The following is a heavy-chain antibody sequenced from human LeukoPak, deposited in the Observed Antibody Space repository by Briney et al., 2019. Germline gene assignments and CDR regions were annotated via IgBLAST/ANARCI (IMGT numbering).Heavy chain of an antibody. V-gene: IGHV4-59*12. J-gene: IGHJ5*02. CDR1: GGSISSYY. CDR3: ARDFSQRITMVRGVMPA. D-gene: IGHD3-10*01. Sequence: PSETLSLTCTVSGGSISSYYWSWLRQPPGKGLEWIGYIYYSGSTNYSPSLKSRVTISLDTSKNQFSLKLSSVTAADTAVYYCARDFSQRITMVRGVMPAWGQGTLVTVSS. CDR2: IYYSGST.